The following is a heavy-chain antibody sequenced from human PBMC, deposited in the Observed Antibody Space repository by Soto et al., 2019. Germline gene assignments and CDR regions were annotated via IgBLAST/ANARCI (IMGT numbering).Heavy chain of an antibody. CDR1: GGTFSSYA. Sequence: QVQLVQSGAEVKKPGSSVKVSCKASGGTFSSYAISWVRQAPGQGLEWMGGIIPIFGTANYAQKFQGRVTITADESTSTAYMELSSLRSEDTAVYYCARDIVFYPRHRQEYYYGMDVWGQGTTVTVSS. CDR3: ARDIVFYPRHRQEYYYGMDV. J-gene: IGHJ6*02. D-gene: IGHD2-8*01. V-gene: IGHV1-69*12. CDR2: IIPIFGTA.